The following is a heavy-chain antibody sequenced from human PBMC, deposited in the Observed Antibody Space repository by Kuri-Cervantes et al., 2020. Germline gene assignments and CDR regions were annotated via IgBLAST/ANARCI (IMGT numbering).Heavy chain of an antibody. CDR2: INPNSGGT. V-gene: IGHV1-2*02. CDR1: GYTFTGYY. D-gene: IGHD3-10*01. CDR3: ARVGRLGQARGGSWFDP. Sequence: SVKVSCKASGYTFTGYYMHWVRQAPGQGLEWMGWINPNSGGTNYAQKFQGRVTMTRDTSISTAYMELSRLRSDDTAVYYCARVGRLGQARGGSWFDPWGQGTLVTVS. J-gene: IGHJ5*02.